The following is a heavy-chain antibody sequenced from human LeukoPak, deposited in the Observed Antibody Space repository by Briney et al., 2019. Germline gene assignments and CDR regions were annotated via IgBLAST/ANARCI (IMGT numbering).Heavy chain of an antibody. Sequence: SETLSLTCTVSGGSISSSSYYWGWIRQPPGKGLEWIGSIYYSGSTYYIPSLKSRVTISVDTSKNQFSLKLSSVTAADTAVYYCARAHNWKYGTFDYWGQGTLVTVSS. CDR1: GGSISSSSYY. CDR3: ARAHNWKYGTFDY. D-gene: IGHD1-7*01. CDR2: IYYSGST. J-gene: IGHJ4*02. V-gene: IGHV4-39*01.